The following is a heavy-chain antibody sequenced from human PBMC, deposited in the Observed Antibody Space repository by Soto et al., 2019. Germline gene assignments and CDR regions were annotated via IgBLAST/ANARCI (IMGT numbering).Heavy chain of an antibody. Sequence: SETLSLTCAVYGGSFSGYYWSWIRQPPGKGLEWIGEINHSGSTNYNPSLKSRVTISVDTSKNQFSLKLSSVTAADTAVYYCARDPPGEDFDYWGQGTLVTVSS. D-gene: IGHD4-17*01. CDR3: ARDPPGEDFDY. V-gene: IGHV4-34*01. CDR1: GGSFSGYY. J-gene: IGHJ4*02. CDR2: INHSGST.